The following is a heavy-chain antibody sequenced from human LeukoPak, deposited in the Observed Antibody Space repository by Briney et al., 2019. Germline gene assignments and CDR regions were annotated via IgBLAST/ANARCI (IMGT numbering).Heavy chain of an antibody. J-gene: IGHJ5*02. CDR2: IHYSGST. V-gene: IGHV4-39*07. Sequence: PSETLSLTCTVSGGSISSSSYYWGWIRQPPGKWLESIGSIHYSGSTNYNPSLKSRVTISVDTSKNQFSLKLSSVTAADTAVYYCARVFNGYDSSGYWGFNWFDPWGQGTLVTVSS. CDR3: ARVFNGYDSSGYWGFNWFDP. D-gene: IGHD3-22*01. CDR1: GGSISSSSYY.